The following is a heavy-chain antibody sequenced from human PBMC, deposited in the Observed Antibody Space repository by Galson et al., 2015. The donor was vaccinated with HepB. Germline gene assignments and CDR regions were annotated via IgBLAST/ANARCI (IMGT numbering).Heavy chain of an antibody. J-gene: IGHJ4*02. CDR3: ARAPLIAARQAFSY. V-gene: IGHV1-69*13. D-gene: IGHD6-6*01. CDR2: IIPIFGTA. Sequence: SVKVSCRASGGTFSSYAISWVRQAPGQGLEWMGGIIPIFGTANYAQKFQGRVTITADESTSTAYMELSSLRSEDTAVYYCARAPLIAARQAFSYWGQGTLVTVSS. CDR1: GGTFSSYA.